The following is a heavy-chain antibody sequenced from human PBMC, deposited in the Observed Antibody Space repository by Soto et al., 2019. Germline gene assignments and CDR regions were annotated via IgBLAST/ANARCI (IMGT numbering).Heavy chain of an antibody. D-gene: IGHD6-13*01. V-gene: IGHV1-69*13. Sequence: EASVKVSCKASGGTFSSYAISWVRQAPGQGLEWMGGIIPIFGTANYAQKFQGRVTITADESTSTAYMELSSLRSEDTAVYYCAKDLSAAGPGGNLSFGYWGQGTLVTVSS. J-gene: IGHJ4*02. CDR3: AKDLSAAGPGGNLSFGY. CDR2: IIPIFGTA. CDR1: GGTFSSYA.